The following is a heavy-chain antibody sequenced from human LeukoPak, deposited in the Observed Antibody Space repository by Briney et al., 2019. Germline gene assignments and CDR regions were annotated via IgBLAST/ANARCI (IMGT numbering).Heavy chain of an antibody. D-gene: IGHD3-22*01. Sequence: GASVNVSCKASGYTFTGYYMHWVRPAPGQGLEWMGLINPNSGGTNYAQKFQGRVTMTRDTSVSTAYMELSRLRSDDTAVYYCARESYYDSSGYPNWFDPWGQGTLVTVSS. CDR1: GYTFTGYY. CDR3: ARESYYDSSGYPNWFDP. V-gene: IGHV1-2*02. J-gene: IGHJ5*02. CDR2: INPNSGGT.